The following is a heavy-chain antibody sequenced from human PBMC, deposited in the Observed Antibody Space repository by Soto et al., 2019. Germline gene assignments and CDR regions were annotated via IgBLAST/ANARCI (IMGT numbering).Heavy chain of an antibody. CDR2: VYHTGDT. CDR3: AREIVTAGGNNYFDP. Sequence: SETLSLTCGVSGGTVASSHWWSWVRQSAGGGLEWIGNVYHTGDTNLNPSLQSRFTISVDKSNNQFSLRLNSLTAADTAVYFCAREIVTAGGNNYFDPWGPGTLVTVSS. J-gene: IGHJ5*02. D-gene: IGHD2-21*02. V-gene: IGHV4-4*02. CDR1: GGTVASSHW.